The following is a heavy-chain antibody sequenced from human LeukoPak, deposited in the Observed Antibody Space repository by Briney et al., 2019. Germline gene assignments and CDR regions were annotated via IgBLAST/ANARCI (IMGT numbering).Heavy chain of an antibody. J-gene: IGHJ4*02. Sequence: SETLSLTCSVSGGSISRHYWTWTRQPPGKGLEWIGYTHFSGSSNYNPSLKSRATASLDRAKNQISLTLTSVTAADTAVYFCARAKAAGSYDYWGQGTLVTVSS. V-gene: IGHV4-59*11. D-gene: IGHD6-13*01. CDR2: THFSGSS. CDR3: ARAKAAGSYDY. CDR1: GGSISRHY.